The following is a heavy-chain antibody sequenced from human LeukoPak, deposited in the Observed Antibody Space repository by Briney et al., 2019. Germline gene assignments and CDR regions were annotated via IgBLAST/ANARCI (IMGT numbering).Heavy chain of an antibody. CDR1: GDSISPYY. Sequence: KTSETLSLTCTVSGDSISPYYWGWIRQPPGNRLEYIGYIYYTGSTNYNPSLKSRVTMSVDTSKNQFSLKLSSVTAADTAVYYCARETRAGPYYDSSGYYYYYYYGMDVWGQGTTVTVSS. J-gene: IGHJ6*02. V-gene: IGHV4-59*01. CDR2: IYYTGST. D-gene: IGHD3-22*01. CDR3: ARETRAGPYYDSSGYYYYYYYGMDV.